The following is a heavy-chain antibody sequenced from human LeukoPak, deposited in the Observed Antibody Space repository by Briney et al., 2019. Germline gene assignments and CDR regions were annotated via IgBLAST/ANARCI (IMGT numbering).Heavy chain of an antibody. V-gene: IGHV3-15*01. CDR2: IKSKTDGGPT. D-gene: IGHD3-10*01. CDR3: TTDRPVSFLWVGLE. J-gene: IGHJ4*02. Sequence: PGGSLRLSCAASGLTFSDAWMSWVRQAPGKGLEWVGRIKSKTDGGPTDYAAPVKGRFTISRDDSKTTLYLQMNSLKTEDTAVYYCTTDRPVSFLWVGLEWGQGTLVTVSS. CDR1: GLTFSDAW.